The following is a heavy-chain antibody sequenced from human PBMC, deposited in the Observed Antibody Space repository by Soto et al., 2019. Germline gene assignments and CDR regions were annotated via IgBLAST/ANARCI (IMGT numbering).Heavy chain of an antibody. D-gene: IGHD1-1*01. CDR3: ARGRIILGTTDSFDN. J-gene: IGHJ4*02. V-gene: IGHV1-69*01. Sequence: QVQLVQSGGEVKKPGSSVKVSCKASGGTFTNYAVNWVRQAPGQGLEWVGGHVPMSGPATHAQQLQGRVTFTADESTSTAYMELSSLRSEDTAVYYCARGRIILGTTDSFDNWGQGTLVTVSS. CDR1: GGTFTNYA. CDR2: HVPMSGPA.